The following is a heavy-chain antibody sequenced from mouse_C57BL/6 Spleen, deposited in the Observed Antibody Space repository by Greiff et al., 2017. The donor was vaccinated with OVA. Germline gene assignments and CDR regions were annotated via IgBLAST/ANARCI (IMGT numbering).Heavy chain of an antibody. CDR1: GYAFSSSW. CDR3: ALYYGNFYAMDY. J-gene: IGHJ4*01. Sequence: VKLMESGPELVKPGASVKISCKASGYAFSSSWMNWVKQRPGKGLEWIGRIYPGDGDTNYNGKFKGKATLTADKSSSTAYMQLSSLTSEDSAVYFCALYYGNFYAMDYWGQGTSVTVSS. D-gene: IGHD2-1*01. V-gene: IGHV1-82*01. CDR2: IYPGDGDT.